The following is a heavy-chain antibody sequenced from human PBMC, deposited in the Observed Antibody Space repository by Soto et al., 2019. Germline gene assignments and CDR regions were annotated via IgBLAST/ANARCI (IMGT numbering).Heavy chain of an antibody. J-gene: IGHJ4*02. CDR3: ARHVVPAANYFDY. D-gene: IGHD2-2*01. V-gene: IGHV4-59*08. CDR1: GGSISNYY. Sequence: SEPLSLTCTVSGGSISNYYWSWIRKPPGKGLEWIAYIYYSGSTNYNPSLKSRVTISLDTSKNHFSLKLSSVTAADTAVYYCARHVVPAANYFDYCGQGTLVTVS. CDR2: IYYSGST.